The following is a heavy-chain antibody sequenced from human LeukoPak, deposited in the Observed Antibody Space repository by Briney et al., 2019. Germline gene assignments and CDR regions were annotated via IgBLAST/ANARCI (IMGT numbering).Heavy chain of an antibody. Sequence: GGSLRLSCAASGFTFSNNWMSWVRQAPGKGLEGVANIKKDGSEKYYINSVKGRFTISRDNAKNSLYLQMNSLRAEDTALYYCARDPVCSSTSCYTEVGDYWGQGTLVTVSS. D-gene: IGHD2-2*01. J-gene: IGHJ4*02. CDR1: GFTFSNNW. CDR3: ARDPVCSSTSCYTEVGDY. V-gene: IGHV3-7*01. CDR2: IKKDGSEK.